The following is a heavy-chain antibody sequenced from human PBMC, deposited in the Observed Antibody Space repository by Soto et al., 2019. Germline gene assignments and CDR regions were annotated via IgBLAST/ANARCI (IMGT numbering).Heavy chain of an antibody. J-gene: IGHJ4*02. CDR1: GGSFSGYY. V-gene: IGHV4-34*01. CDR3: ARGRNRWARSGSGSYYRPLDY. Sequence: SETLSLTCAVYGGSFSGYYWSWIRQPPGKGLEWIGEINHSGSTNYNPSLKSRVTISVDTSKNQFSLKLSSVTAADTAVYYCARGRNRWARSGSGSYYRPLDYWGQGTLVTVSS. CDR2: INHSGST. D-gene: IGHD3-10*01.